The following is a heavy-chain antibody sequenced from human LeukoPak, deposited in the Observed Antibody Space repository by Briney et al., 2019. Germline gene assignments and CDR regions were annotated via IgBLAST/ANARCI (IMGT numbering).Heavy chain of an antibody. CDR1: GGTFSSYA. CDR3: AGGRTPVLLDW. Sequence: ASVKASCKASGGTFSSYAISWVRQAPGQGLEWMGRIIPILGIANYAQKFQGRVTITADKSTSTAYMELSSLRSEDTAVYYCAGGRTPVLLDWWTQGTLVTVSS. CDR2: IIPILGIA. V-gene: IGHV1-69*04. J-gene: IGHJ4*02. D-gene: IGHD3-10*01.